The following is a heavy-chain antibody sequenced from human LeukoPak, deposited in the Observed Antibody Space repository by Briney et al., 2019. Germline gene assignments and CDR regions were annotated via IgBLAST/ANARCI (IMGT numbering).Heavy chain of an antibody. CDR2: IYYSGST. D-gene: IGHD2-2*01. V-gene: IGHV4-39*01. J-gene: IGHJ5*02. CDR1: GGSISSGGYY. CDR3: ARQPGEVVPAATNWFDP. Sequence: SETLSLTCTVSGGSISSGGYYWSWIRQHPGKGLEWIGYIYYSGSTYYNPSLKSRVTISVDTSKNQFSLKLSSVTAADTAVYYCARQPGEVVPAATNWFDPWGQGTLVTVSS.